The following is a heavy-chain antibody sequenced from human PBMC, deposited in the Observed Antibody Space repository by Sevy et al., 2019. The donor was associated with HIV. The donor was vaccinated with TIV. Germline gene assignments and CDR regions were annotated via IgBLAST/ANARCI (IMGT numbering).Heavy chain of an antibody. CDR2: ISSSGSTI. CDR1: GFTFSSYE. Sequence: GGSLRLSCAASGFTFSSYEMNWVRQAPGKGLEWVSYISSSGSTIYYADSVKGRFTISRDNAKNSLYLQMNSLRAEDTAVYYCARVRYYYDSSGYYYAVPYYFDYWGQGTLVTVSS. J-gene: IGHJ4*02. V-gene: IGHV3-48*03. CDR3: ARVRYYYDSSGYYYAVPYYFDY. D-gene: IGHD3-22*01.